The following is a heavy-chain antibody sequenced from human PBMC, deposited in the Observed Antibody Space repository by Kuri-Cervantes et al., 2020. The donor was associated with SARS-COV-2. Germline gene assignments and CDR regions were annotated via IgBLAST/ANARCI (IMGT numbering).Heavy chain of an antibody. V-gene: IGHV3-66*02. J-gene: IGHJ4*02. Sequence: GESLKISCAASGFAVNSFYMSWVRQAPGKGLEWISNINSGGSTYYADSVKGRFTISRDDSKNTLYLQMNSLRPEDTAMYYCATETFDYWGQGTRVTVSS. CDR1: GFAVNSFY. CDR2: INSGGST. D-gene: IGHD4-11*01. CDR3: ATETFDY.